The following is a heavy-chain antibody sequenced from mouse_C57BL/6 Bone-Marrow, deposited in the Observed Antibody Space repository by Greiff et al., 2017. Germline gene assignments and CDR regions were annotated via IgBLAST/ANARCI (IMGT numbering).Heavy chain of an antibody. CDR1: EYEFPSYD. V-gene: IGHV5-2*01. Sequence: EVQLQESGGGLVQPGESLKLSCASYEYEFPSYDMSWVRKTPEKRLELVAAFHSDGGSTYYSDTMERRFIISRDNTKKTLYLQMSSLRSEDAAVYDCARHGAGSAWFDYWGQGTMVTVSA. D-gene: IGHD3-3*01. CDR2: FHSDGGST. J-gene: IGHJ3*01. CDR3: ARHGAGSAWFDY.